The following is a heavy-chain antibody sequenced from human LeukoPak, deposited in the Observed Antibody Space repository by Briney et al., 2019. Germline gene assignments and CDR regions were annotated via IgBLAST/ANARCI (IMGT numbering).Heavy chain of an antibody. V-gene: IGHV4-34*01. CDR2: INHSGST. CDR3: ARGGDGYNYDY. J-gene: IGHJ4*02. CDR1: GFTVSSNY. D-gene: IGHD5-24*01. Sequence: GPLRLSCAASGFTVSSNYMSWIRQPPGKGLEWIGEINHSGSTNYNPSLKSRVTISVDTSKNQFSLKLSSVTAADTAVYYCARGGDGYNYDYWGQGTLVTVSS.